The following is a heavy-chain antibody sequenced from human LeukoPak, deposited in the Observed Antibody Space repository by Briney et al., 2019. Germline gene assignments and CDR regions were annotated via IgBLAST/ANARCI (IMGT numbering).Heavy chain of an antibody. CDR3: ARGVGPIRYFEWLYYFDR. CDR1: GASISSDGYS. V-gene: IGHV4-30-2*01. D-gene: IGHD3-9*01. J-gene: IGHJ4*02. Sequence: SETLSLTCAVSGASISSDGYSWSWIRQPPGKGLEWIGYVYHSGRTRYNPSLNSRVTMSVDTSKNQFSLILTSVTAADTALYFCARGVGPIRYFEWLYYFDRWGRGTLVTVSS. CDR2: VYHSGRT.